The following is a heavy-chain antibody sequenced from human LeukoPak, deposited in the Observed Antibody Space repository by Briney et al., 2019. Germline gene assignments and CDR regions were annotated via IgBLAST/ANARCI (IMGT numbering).Heavy chain of an antibody. D-gene: IGHD7-27*01. CDR2: ISSSSSYI. CDR3: ARDGGSLTGDADY. J-gene: IGHJ4*02. CDR1: GFTFSSYS. Sequence: PGGSLRLSCAASGFTFSSYSMNWVRQAPGKGLEWVSSISSSSSYIYYADSVKGRFTISRDNAKNSLYLQMNSLRAEDTAVYYCARDGGSLTGDADYWGQGTLVTVSS. V-gene: IGHV3-21*01.